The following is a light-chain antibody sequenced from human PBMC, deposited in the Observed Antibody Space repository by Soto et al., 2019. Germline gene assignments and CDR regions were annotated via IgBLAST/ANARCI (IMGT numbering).Light chain of an antibody. V-gene: IGLV1-40*01. CDR1: SSNIGAGYD. Sequence: QSVLTQPPSVSGAPGQRVTISCTGSSSNIGAGYDVHWYQRLPGTAPKVLIYGNNNRPSGVPDRFSGSKSGTSASLAITGLHAADEADYYCQSYDSSLSGAYVFGTGTKLTVL. CDR3: QSYDSSLSGAYV. CDR2: GNN. J-gene: IGLJ1*01.